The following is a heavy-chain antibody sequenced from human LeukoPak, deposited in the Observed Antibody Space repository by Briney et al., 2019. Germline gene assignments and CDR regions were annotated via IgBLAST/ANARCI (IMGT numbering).Heavy chain of an antibody. V-gene: IGHV3-48*04. CDR3: TRDSYYDILTGYPRCYFDY. D-gene: IGHD3-9*01. CDR1: GFSFSVYS. Sequence: GGSLRLSCAASGFSFSVYSMNWVRQAPGKGLEWLSYISSSSSVIYYADSVKGRFTISRDNAKNSLYLQMNSLRAEDTAVYYCTRDSYYDILTGYPRCYFDYWGQGTLVTVSS. CDR2: ISSSSSVI. J-gene: IGHJ4*02.